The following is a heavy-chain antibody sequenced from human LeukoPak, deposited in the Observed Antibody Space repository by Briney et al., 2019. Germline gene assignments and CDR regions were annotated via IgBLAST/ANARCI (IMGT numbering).Heavy chain of an antibody. CDR2: INHSGST. V-gene: IGHV4-34*01. Sequence: PSETLSLTCAVYGGSFSGYYWSWIRQPPGKGLEWIGEINHSGSTNYNPSLKSRVTISVDTSKNQFSLKLSSVTAADTAVYYCARSYYYDSSGYPEYWGQGTLVTVSS. J-gene: IGHJ4*02. D-gene: IGHD3-22*01. CDR3: ARSYYYDSSGYPEY. CDR1: GGSFSGYY.